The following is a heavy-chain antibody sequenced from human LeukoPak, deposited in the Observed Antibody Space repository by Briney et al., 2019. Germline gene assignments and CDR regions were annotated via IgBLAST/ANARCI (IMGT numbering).Heavy chain of an antibody. CDR2: IKQDGSEK. Sequence: GGSLRLSCAASGFTFSSYWMSWVRQAPGKGLEWVANIKQDGSEKYYVDSVKGRFTISRDNAKNSLYLQMNSLRAEDTAVYYCARDRFSAVAGTGFDYWGQGTLVTVFS. V-gene: IGHV3-7*01. D-gene: IGHD6-19*01. CDR1: GFTFSSYW. CDR3: ARDRFSAVAGTGFDY. J-gene: IGHJ4*02.